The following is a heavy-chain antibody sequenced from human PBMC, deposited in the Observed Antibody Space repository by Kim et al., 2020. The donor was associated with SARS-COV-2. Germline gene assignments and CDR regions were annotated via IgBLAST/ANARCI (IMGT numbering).Heavy chain of an antibody. CDR3: ARDRGTTVTTGAFDY. Sequence: GGSLRLSCAAPGFTFSSYGMHWVRQAPGKGLEWVAVIWYDGSNKYYADSVKGRFTISRDNSKNTLYLQMNSLRAEDTAVYYCARDRGTTVTTGAFDYWGQGTLVTVSS. CDR1: GFTFSSYG. J-gene: IGHJ4*02. D-gene: IGHD4-17*01. V-gene: IGHV3-33*08. CDR2: IWYDGSNK.